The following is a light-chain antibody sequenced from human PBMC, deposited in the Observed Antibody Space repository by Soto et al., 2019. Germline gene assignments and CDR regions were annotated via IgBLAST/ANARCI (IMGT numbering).Light chain of an antibody. V-gene: IGLV2-23*02. J-gene: IGLJ1*01. CDR3: CSYAGSSTSRV. CDR2: EVS. CDR1: SSDVGSHNL. Sequence: QSALTHPASVSGSPLQSITIFCTGTSSDVGSHNLVSWYQQHPGKAPKFMIYEVSKRPSGVSNRFSGSKSGNTASLTIPGLQAEDEADYYCCSYAGSSTSRVFGTGTKVTVL.